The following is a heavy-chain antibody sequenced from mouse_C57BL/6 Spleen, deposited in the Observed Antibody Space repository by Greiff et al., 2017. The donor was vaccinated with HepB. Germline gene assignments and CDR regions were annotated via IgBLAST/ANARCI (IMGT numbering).Heavy chain of an antibody. D-gene: IGHD2-2*01. J-gene: IGHJ3*01. CDR1: GFNIKNTY. CDR3: ASGDGYDVSSWFAY. CDR2: IDPANGNT. V-gene: IGHV14-3*01. Sequence: EVQLQQSVAELVRPGASVKLSCTASGFNIKNTYMHWVKQRPEQGLEWIGRIDPANGNTKYAQKFQGKATKTADTSSNTAYLQLSSLTSEDTAIYYCASGDGYDVSSWFAYGGQGTLVTVSA.